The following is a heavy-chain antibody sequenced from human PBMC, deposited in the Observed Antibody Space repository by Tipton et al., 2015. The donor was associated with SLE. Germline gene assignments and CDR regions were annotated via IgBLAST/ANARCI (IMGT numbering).Heavy chain of an antibody. CDR2: TYYSGSP. Sequence: TLSLTCTVSGYSISSGYFWSWIRQPPGKGLEWIGYTYYSGSPYYNPSLKSRVTISLDMSKNQFSLRLSSVTAADTAVYYCPIYYHDSTGLHWFDPWGQGTLVTVSS. J-gene: IGHJ5*02. CDR3: PIYYHDSTGLHWFDP. V-gene: IGHV4-30-4*03. D-gene: IGHD3-22*01. CDR1: GYSISSGYF.